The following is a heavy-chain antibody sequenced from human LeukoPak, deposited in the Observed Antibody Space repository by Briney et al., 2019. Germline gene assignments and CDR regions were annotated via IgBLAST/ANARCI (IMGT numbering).Heavy chain of an antibody. D-gene: IGHD6-6*01. J-gene: IGHJ6*03. CDR1: GYTFTGYY. CDR2: INPNSGGT. Sequence: ASVKVSCKASGYTFTGYYMHWVRQAPGQGLEWMGWINPNSGGTNYAQKFQGRVTMTRDTSISTAYMELSRLGSDDTAVYYCARDLGIPLVHKYYYYYYMDVWGKGTTATVSS. CDR3: ARDLGIPLVHKYYYYYYMDV. V-gene: IGHV1-2*02.